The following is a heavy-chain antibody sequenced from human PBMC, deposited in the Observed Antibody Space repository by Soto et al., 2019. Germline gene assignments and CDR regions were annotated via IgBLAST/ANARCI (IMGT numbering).Heavy chain of an antibody. J-gene: IGHJ6*02. Sequence: EVQLLESGGGLIQPGGSLRLSCAASGFTFRSHAMTWVRQAPGKGLECVSGISGSGGNTYYAESVKGRFTLSRDNSKNTLYLQMNSLRDEDTAVYYCAKAFGLRFLGWFESQPLPFVMDVWGQGSTVTVSS. CDR3: AKAFGLRFLGWFESQPLPFVMDV. CDR1: GFTFRSHA. V-gene: IGHV3-23*01. D-gene: IGHD3-3*01. CDR2: ISGSGGNT.